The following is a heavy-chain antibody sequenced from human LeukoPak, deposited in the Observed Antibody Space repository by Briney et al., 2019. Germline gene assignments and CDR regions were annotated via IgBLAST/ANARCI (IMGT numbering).Heavy chain of an antibody. V-gene: IGHV4-4*07. CDR2: TSVNDGA. CDR3: ARLWRDGSNWRPDDN. CDR1: GASVNAYL. J-gene: IGHJ4*02. D-gene: IGHD4-11*01. Sequence: SETLSLTCAVSGASVNAYLWSWIRQPAGQGLEWIGRTSVNDGATYNPSLMSRVTMSVDTSKNQFSLRLTSMTAADTAIYYCARLWRDGSNWRPDDNWGQGILVTVSS.